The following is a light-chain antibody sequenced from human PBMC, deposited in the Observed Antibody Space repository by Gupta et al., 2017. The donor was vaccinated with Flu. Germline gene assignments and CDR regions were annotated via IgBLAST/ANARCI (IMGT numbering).Light chain of an antibody. Sequence: SYVLTQPPSVSVAPGQTARITCGGNNIGTKSVHWYQQKPGQAPVLVVEDDNDRPSGIPERFAGYNAGNKATPNTSRVDAGDEADDYCQVWDTRSDHWVFGGGTKMTVL. CDR2: DDN. CDR3: QVWDTRSDHWV. J-gene: IGLJ3*02. CDR1: NIGTKS. V-gene: IGLV3-21*02.